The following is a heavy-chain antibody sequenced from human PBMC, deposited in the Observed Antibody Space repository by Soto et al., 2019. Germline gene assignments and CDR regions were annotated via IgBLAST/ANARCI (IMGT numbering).Heavy chain of an antibody. CDR2: ISNSGGT. CDR1: GFTFSSNA. V-gene: IGHV3-23*01. Sequence: GGSLRLSCAASGFTFSSNAMTWVRLAPGKGLDWVSTISNSGGTYYADSVKGRFTISRDNSKNTLYLQMNSLKAEDTAVYYCAKDRGGPRESWSRDYWGQGALVTVSS. CDR3: AKDRGGPRESWSRDY. J-gene: IGHJ4*02. D-gene: IGHD6-13*01.